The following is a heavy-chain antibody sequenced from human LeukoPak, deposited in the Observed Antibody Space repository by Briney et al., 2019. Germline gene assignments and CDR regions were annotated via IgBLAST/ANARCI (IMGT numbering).Heavy chain of an antibody. CDR1: GGSISSYY. Sequence: SETLSLTCTVSGGSISSYYWSWIRQPPGKGLEWIGYMYYSGNTNYNPSLKSRVTISLDTSKNQFSLKLSSVTAADTAVYYCARGPPPDFDYWGRGTLVTVSS. V-gene: IGHV4-59*08. CDR2: MYYSGNT. CDR3: ARGPPPDFDY. J-gene: IGHJ4*02.